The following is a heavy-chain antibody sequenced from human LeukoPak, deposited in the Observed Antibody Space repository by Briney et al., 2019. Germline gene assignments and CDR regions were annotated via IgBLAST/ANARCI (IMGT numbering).Heavy chain of an antibody. J-gene: IGHJ4*02. CDR3: AKDATASPYFHWFDN. CDR1: GFTFSSYA. D-gene: IGHD3-9*01. CDR2: ISSGNRT. Sequence: GGSLRLSCAASGFTFSSYAMTWVRQVPGKGLEWVAGISSGNRTFHAESVKGRFTISRDKSKDTLYLQMNSLRAEDTAVYYCAKDATASPYFHWFDNWGQGTQVIVSS. V-gene: IGHV3-23*01.